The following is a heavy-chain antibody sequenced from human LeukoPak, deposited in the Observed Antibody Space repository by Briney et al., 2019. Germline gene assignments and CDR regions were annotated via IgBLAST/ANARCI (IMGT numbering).Heavy chain of an antibody. V-gene: IGHV3-30*18. CDR3: AKDWGSGRYSARFDY. J-gene: IGHJ4*02. CDR2: ISYDGSNK. CDR1: GFTFNNYG. Sequence: PGGSLRLSCAASGFTFNNYGIYWVRQAPGKGLEWVAAISYDGSNKYYADSVKGRFTISRDTSKNTLYLQMNSLRAEDTAVYYCAKDWGSGRYSARFDYWGQGTLVTVSS. D-gene: IGHD1-26*01.